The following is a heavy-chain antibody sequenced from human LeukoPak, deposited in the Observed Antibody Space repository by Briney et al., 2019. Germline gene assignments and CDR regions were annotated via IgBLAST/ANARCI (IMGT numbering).Heavy chain of an antibody. J-gene: IGHJ4*02. V-gene: IGHV4-34*01. CDR1: GGSFSGYY. Sequence: PSETLSLTCAVYGGSFSGYYWSWIRQPPGKGLEWIGEINHSGSTNYNPSLKSRVTISVDTSKNQFSLKLSSVTAADTAVYYCARGPQLWFGELYSLRTNFDYWGQGTLVTVSS. CDR2: INHSGST. CDR3: ARGPQLWFGELYSLRTNFDY. D-gene: IGHD3-10*01.